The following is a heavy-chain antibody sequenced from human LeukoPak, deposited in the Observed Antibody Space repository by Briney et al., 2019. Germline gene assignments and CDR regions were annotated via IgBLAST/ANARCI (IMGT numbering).Heavy chain of an antibody. J-gene: IGHJ4*02. D-gene: IGHD3-22*01. CDR3: VRDRTSGYYNYYFAH. CDR2: MSHDGSIQ. CDR1: GFRFSTFG. Sequence: PGGSLRLSCAASGFRFSTFGMHWVRQAPGKGLEWVAVMSHDGSIQFYADSVKGRFTISRGNSKNTLFLQLNSLGAEDTAVYYCVRDRTSGYYNYYFAHWGQGTLVTVSS. V-gene: IGHV3-30*17.